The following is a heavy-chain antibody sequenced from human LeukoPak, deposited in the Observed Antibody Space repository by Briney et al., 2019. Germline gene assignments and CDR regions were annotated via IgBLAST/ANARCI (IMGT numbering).Heavy chain of an antibody. V-gene: IGHV3-48*03. CDR2: ISSSGSTI. D-gene: IGHD3-10*01. CDR1: GFTFSSYE. CDR3: VKPYYYSSGSFN. Sequence: GGSLRLSCAASGFTFSSYEMNWVRQAPGKGLEWVSYISSSGSTIYYADSVKGRFNISRDNAKNSLYLQMNSLRAEDTAMYYWVKPYYYSSGSFNWGQGTLVTVSS. J-gene: IGHJ4*02.